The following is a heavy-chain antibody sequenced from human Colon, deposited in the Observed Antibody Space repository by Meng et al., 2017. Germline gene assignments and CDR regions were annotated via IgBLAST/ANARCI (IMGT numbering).Heavy chain of an antibody. J-gene: IGHJ4*02. CDR3: ARVRITIFGVVSTFDY. V-gene: IGHV4-34*01. Sequence: QGRRQQWGDGLLNASETLSLTCAVYGGSFSGYYWSWIRQPPGKGLEWIGEINHSGSTNYNPSLKSRVTISVDTSKNQFSLKLSSVTAADTAVYYCARVRITIFGVVSTFDYWGQGTLVTVSS. D-gene: IGHD3-3*01. CDR1: GGSFSGYY. CDR2: INHSGST.